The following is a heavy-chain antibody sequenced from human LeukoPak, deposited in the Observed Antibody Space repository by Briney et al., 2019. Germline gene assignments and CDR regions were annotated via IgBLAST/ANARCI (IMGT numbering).Heavy chain of an antibody. CDR1: GGSISSSNW. Sequence: PSETLSLTCAVSGGSISSSNWWSWVRQPPGKGLEWIGEIYHSGSTNYNPSLKSRVTISVDTSKNQFSLKLSSVTAADTAVYYCVRVSVVSPHRYFDLWGRGTLVTVSS. V-gene: IGHV4-4*02. J-gene: IGHJ2*01. D-gene: IGHD4-23*01. CDR2: IYHSGST. CDR3: VRVSVVSPHRYFDL.